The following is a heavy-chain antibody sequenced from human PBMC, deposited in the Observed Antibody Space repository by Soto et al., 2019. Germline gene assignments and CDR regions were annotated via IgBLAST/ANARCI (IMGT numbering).Heavy chain of an antibody. J-gene: IGHJ4*02. CDR3: ARTADYDSSAANFDY. V-gene: IGHV3-33*01. CDR1: GFTFSSYG. Sequence: QVQLVESGGGVVQPGRSLRLSCAASGFTFSSYGMHWVRQAPGKGLKWVAVIWYDGSNKYYADSVKGRFTISRDNSKNTMYLQMNSLRAEDTAVYYCARTADYDSSAANFDYWGQGTLVTVSS. D-gene: IGHD3-22*01. CDR2: IWYDGSNK.